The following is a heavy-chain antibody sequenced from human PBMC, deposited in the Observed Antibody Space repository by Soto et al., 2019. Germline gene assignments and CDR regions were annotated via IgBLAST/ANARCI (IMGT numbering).Heavy chain of an antibody. J-gene: IGHJ4*02. CDR3: AKDQRYYDSSGYYYAKPQGFDY. CDR2: ISGSGGST. CDR1: GFTFSSYA. D-gene: IGHD3-22*01. Sequence: EVQLLESGGGLVQPGGSLRLSCAASGFTFSSYAMSWVRQAPGKWLEWVSAISGSGGSTYYADSVKGRFTISRDNSKNTLYLQMNSLRAEDTAVYYCAKDQRYYDSSGYYYAKPQGFDYWGQGTLVTVSS. V-gene: IGHV3-23*01.